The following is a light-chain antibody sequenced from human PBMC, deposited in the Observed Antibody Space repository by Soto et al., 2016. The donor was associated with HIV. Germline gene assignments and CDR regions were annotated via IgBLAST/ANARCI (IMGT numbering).Light chain of an antibody. V-gene: IGKV1-9*01. J-gene: IGKJ1*01. CDR2: AAS. CDR3: QQYYNYRT. Sequence: DIQLTQSPSFLSASVGDRVTITCRASQGISSYLAWYQQKPGKAPKLLIYAASSLQSGVPSRFSGSGSGTEFSLTISGLQPDDFATYYCQQYYNYRTFGQGTKVEI. CDR1: QGISSY.